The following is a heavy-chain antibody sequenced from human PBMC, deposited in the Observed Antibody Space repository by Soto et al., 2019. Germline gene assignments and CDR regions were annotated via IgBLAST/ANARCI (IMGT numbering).Heavy chain of an antibody. CDR1: GYSFTDYH. CDR2: INPKSGGT. J-gene: IGHJ6*02. Sequence: QVQLVQSGAEVKKPGASVKVSCKASGYSFTDYHIHWVRQAPGQGLEWLGRINPKSGGTSTAQKFQGWVTMTTDTSISRASMELTRLTSDGTAIYYCARGDSTDCSNGVCSFFYNHDMDVWGQGTTVTVSS. V-gene: IGHV1-2*04. CDR3: ARGDSTDCSNGVCSFFYNHDMDV. D-gene: IGHD2-8*01.